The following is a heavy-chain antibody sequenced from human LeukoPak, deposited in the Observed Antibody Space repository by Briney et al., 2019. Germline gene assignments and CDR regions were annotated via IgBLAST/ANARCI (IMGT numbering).Heavy chain of an antibody. Sequence: AGGSLRLSCAASGFTFSRYTMHWVRQAPGKRLEHFSAISSNGRSTYYADSVKGRFTLSRDNSKNTLYLQMGSLRIEDTAVYYCAGELDGSGSFDYWGQGTLVTVSS. CDR3: AGELDGSGSFDY. J-gene: IGHJ4*02. CDR2: ISSNGRST. D-gene: IGHD3-10*01. V-gene: IGHV3-64*02. CDR1: GFTFSRYT.